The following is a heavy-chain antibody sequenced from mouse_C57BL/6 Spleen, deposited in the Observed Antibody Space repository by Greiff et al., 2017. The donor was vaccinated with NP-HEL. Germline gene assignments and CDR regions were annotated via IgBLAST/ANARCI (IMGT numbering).Heavy chain of an antibody. CDR1: GFTFSDYG. V-gene: IGHV5-17*01. CDR3: ARGGGFYAMDY. D-gene: IGHD1-1*02. CDR2: ISSGSSTI. J-gene: IGHJ4*01. Sequence: EVKLVESGGGLVKPGGSLKLSCAASGFTFSDYGMHWVRQAPEKGLEWVAYISSGSSTIYYADTVKGRFTISRDNAKKTLFLQITSLRSEDTAMYYCARGGGFYAMDYWGQGTSVTVSS.